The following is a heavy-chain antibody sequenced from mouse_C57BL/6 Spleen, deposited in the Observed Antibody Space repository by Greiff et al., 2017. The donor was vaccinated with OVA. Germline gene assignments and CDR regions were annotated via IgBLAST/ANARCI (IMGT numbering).Heavy chain of an antibody. Sequence: QVQLQQSGAELVRPGASVTLSCKASGYTFTSYWMQWVKQRPGQGLEWIGEIDPSDSYTNYNQKFKGKATLTVDTSSSTAYMQLSSLTSEDSAVYYCARGEGFYFDYWGQGTTLTVSS. J-gene: IGHJ2*01. CDR1: GYTFTSYW. CDR3: ARGEGFYFDY. V-gene: IGHV1-50*01. CDR2: IDPSDSYT.